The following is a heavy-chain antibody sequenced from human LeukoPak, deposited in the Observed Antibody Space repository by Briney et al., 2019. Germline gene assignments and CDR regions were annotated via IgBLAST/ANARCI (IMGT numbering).Heavy chain of an antibody. J-gene: IGHJ4*02. CDR3: TTGAAGRPYYFDY. Sequence: GGSLRLSCAASGFTFSNAWMSWVRQAPGKGLEWVGRIKSKTDGGTTDYAAPVKGRFTISRDESKNTLYLQMNSLKTEDTAVYYCTTGAAGRPYYFDYWGQGTLVTVSS. V-gene: IGHV3-15*01. CDR2: IKSKTDGGTT. D-gene: IGHD6-13*01. CDR1: GFTFSNAW.